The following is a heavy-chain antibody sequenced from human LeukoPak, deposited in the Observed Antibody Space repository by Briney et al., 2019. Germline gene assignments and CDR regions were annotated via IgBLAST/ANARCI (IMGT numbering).Heavy chain of an antibody. CDR1: GFTFSDYN. V-gene: IGHV3-11*01. Sequence: NPGRSLRLSCAASGFTFSDYNMRWIRQAPGKGLEWVSSISRSGSTKYYADSVKGRFTISRDNAKNSLFLQMNSLRAEDTAVYYCARVVVVTTGKGNEDYFDYWGQGTLVTVSS. CDR2: ISRSGSTK. D-gene: IGHD2-15*01. J-gene: IGHJ4*02. CDR3: ARVVVVTTGKGNEDYFDY.